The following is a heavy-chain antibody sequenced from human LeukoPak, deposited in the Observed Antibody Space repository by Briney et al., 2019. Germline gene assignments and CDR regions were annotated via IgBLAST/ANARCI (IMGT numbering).Heavy chain of an antibody. CDR2: IYPGDSDT. V-gene: IGHV5-51*01. D-gene: IGHD2-21*02. CDR3: ARMAGAHIVVVTAPFDY. J-gene: IGHJ4*02. CDR1: GYIFTNFW. Sequence: AGESLKISCKASGYIFTNFWIAWVRQMPGKGLEWMGIIYPGDSDTRYSPSFQGQVTISADKSISTAYLQWSSLKASDTAMYYCARMAGAHIVVVTAPFDYSGQGTLVTVSS.